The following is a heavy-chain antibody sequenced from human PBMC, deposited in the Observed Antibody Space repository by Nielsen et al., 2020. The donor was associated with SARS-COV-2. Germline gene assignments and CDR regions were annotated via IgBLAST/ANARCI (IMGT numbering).Heavy chain of an antibody. D-gene: IGHD2-15*01. V-gene: IGHV4-34*01. J-gene: IGHJ6*02. CDR3: ARGPGGPFVSV. Sequence: SETLSLTCAVYGGSFSGYYWSWIRQPPGKGLEWIGEINHSGSTNYNPSLKSRVTISVDTSKNQFSLKLSSVTAADTAVYYCARGPGGPFVSVWGQGTTVTVSS. CDR1: GGSFSGYY. CDR2: INHSGST.